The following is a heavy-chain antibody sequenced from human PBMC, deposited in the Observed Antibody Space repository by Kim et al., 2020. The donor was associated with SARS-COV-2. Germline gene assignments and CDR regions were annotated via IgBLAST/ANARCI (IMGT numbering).Heavy chain of an antibody. CDR1: GFTFGSYG. CDR2: ISSNASRR. V-gene: IGHV3-30*18. CDR3: AKENTLAALRRGFGH. Sequence: GGSLRLSCAASGFTFGSYGMHWVRQAPGKGLEWVAVISSNASRRYYAASVRGRSTFSGDNSENPLFQQLSSLRAETPPIYYCAKENTLAALRRGFGHWGR. J-gene: IGHJ2*01. D-gene: IGHD3-16*01.